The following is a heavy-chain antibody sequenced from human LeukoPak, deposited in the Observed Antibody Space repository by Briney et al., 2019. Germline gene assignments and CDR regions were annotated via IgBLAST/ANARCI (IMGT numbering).Heavy chain of an antibody. CDR1: GFTFSNFW. V-gene: IGHV3-73*01. CDR3: TRWDCTTTGCYPFDY. CDR2: IRDKANSYAT. D-gene: IGHD2-2*01. J-gene: IGHJ4*02. Sequence: GESLRLSCTASGFTFSNFWMGWVRQVPGKGLEWVGRIRDKANSYATAYIASVKGRFTISRDDSKNTAYLQMSSLKTEDTAVYYCTRWDCTTTGCYPFDYWGQGTLVAVSS.